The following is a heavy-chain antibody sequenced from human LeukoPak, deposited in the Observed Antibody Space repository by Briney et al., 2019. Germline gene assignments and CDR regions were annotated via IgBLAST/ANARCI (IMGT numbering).Heavy chain of an antibody. CDR1: GFTVSSNY. D-gene: IGHD3-3*01. V-gene: IGHV3-53*01. Sequence: GGSLRLSCAASGFTVSSNYMSWVRQAPGKGLEWVSVIYSGGSTYYADSVKGRFTISRDNSKNTLYLQMNSLRAEDTAVYYCAKDLDDFWSAKSSDNYWGQGTLVTVSS. CDR3: AKDLDDFWSAKSSDNY. J-gene: IGHJ4*02. CDR2: IYSGGST.